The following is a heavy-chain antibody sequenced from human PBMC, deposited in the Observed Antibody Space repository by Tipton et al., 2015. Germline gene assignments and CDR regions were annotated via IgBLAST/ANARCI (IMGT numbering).Heavy chain of an antibody. CDR1: GFTFDDYA. D-gene: IGHD6-13*01. V-gene: IGHV3-9*01. CDR3: AGEQQGYYNGMDV. CDR2: ISWNSGSI. J-gene: IGHJ6*02. Sequence: SLRLSCAASGFTFDDYAMHWVRQAPGKGLEWVSGISWNSGSIGYADSVKGRFTISRDNAKNSLYPLMTSLRAEDTAVYYCAGEQQGYYNGMDVWGQGTTVTVSS.